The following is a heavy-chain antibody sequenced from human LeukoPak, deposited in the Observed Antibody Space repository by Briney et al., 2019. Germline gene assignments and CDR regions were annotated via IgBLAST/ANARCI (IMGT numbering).Heavy chain of an antibody. CDR3: AKSIGGVVVVAADY. D-gene: IGHD2-15*01. Sequence: PGRSLRLSCAASGFTFSSYAMHWVRQAPGKGLEWVSVISGSGGSTYYADSVKGRFTLSRDNSKNTLYLQMNSLRAEDTAVYYCAKSIGGVVVVAADYWGQGALVTVSS. J-gene: IGHJ4*02. CDR2: ISGSGGST. CDR1: GFTFSSYA. V-gene: IGHV3-23*01.